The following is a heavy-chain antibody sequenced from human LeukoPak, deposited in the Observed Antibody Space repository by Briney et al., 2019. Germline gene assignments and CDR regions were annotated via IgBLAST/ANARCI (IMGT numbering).Heavy chain of an antibody. Sequence: ASVKVSCKASGYTFTSYGISWVRQAPGQGLEWMGWISAYNGNTNYAQKLQGRVTMTTDTSTSTAYMELRSLRSDDTAVYYCARDLLSQYDFWSGPTKTANWFDPWGQGTLVTVSS. V-gene: IGHV1-18*01. CDR3: ARDLLSQYDFWSGPTKTANWFDP. CDR1: GYTFTSYG. J-gene: IGHJ5*02. D-gene: IGHD3-3*01. CDR2: ISAYNGNT.